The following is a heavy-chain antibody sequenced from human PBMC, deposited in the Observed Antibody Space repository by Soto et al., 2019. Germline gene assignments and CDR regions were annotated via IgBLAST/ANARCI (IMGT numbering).Heavy chain of an antibody. V-gene: IGHV1-2*04. CDR3: ARERTGDPTFFDY. CDR2: INPNSGGT. D-gene: IGHD1-1*01. J-gene: IGHJ4*02. CDR1: GYTFTGYY. Sequence: ASVKVSCKASGYTFTGYYMHWVRQAPGQGLEWMGWINPNSGGTNYAQKFQGWVTMTRDTSISTAYMELSRLRSDDTAVYYCARERTGDPTFFDYWGQGTLVTVSS.